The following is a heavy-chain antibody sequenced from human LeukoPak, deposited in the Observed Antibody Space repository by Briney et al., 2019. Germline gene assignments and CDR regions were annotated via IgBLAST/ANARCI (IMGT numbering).Heavy chain of an antibody. CDR2: FDPEDGET. CDR3: ATDPMGELPEAFEI. D-gene: IGHD3-16*01. V-gene: IGHV1-24*01. J-gene: IGHJ3*02. Sequence: GASVKVSCKVSGYTLTELSMHWVRQAPGKGLEWMGGFDPEDGETIYAQKFQGRVTMTEDTSTDTAYMELSSLRSEDTAVYYCATDPMGELPEAFEIWGQGTMVTVSS. CDR1: GYTLTELS.